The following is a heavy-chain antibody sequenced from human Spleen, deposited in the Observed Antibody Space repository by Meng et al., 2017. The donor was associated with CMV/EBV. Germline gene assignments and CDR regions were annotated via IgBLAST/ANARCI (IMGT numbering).Heavy chain of an antibody. CDR2: IHHSGST. V-gene: IGHV4-30-4*08. D-gene: IGHD5-24*01. J-gene: IGHJ4*03. CDR1: GASISRGDYY. Sequence: TVSGASISRGDYYWTWIRQPPGKGLEWIGYIHHSGSTYYHRSLKSRAIISVDMSKDQFSLRLDSVTAADTAVYFCARDGLGHEYGLDGWGQGTLVTVSS. CDR3: ARDGLGHEYGLDG.